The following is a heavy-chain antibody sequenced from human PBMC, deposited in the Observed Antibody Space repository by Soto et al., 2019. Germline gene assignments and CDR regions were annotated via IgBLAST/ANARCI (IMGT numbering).Heavy chain of an antibody. J-gene: IGHJ6*02. CDR3: APDTGAAGTRQAGHSAVSDYYYGMDV. V-gene: IGHV3-23*01. D-gene: IGHD6-13*01. CDR2: ISGSGGST. CDR1: GFTFSSYA. Sequence: EVQLLESGGGLVQPGGSLRLSCAASGFTFSSYAMSWVRQAPGKGLEWVSAISGSGGSTYYADSVKGRFTISRDNSKNTLYLQMNSLRAEDTAVYYCAPDTGAAGTRQAGHSAVSDYYYGMDVWGQGTTVTVSS.